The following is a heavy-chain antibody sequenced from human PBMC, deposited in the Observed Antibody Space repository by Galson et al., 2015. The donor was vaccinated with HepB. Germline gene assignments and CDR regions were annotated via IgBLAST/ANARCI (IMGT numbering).Heavy chain of an antibody. Sequence: SLRLSCAGSGFTFSNYWMSWVRQAPGKGLEWVANIKQDGSEKYYVDSVKGRFTISRDNAKNSLFLQMNSLRAEDTAVYYCARDLGYDSWSGFLSWGQGTLVTVSS. CDR1: GFTFSNYW. V-gene: IGHV3-7*01. CDR3: ARDLGYDSWSGFLS. CDR2: IKQDGSEK. D-gene: IGHD3-3*01. J-gene: IGHJ5*02.